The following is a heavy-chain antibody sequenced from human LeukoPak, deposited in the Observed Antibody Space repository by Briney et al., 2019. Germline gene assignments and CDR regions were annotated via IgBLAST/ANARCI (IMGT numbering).Heavy chain of an antibody. Sequence: GASVKVSCKAVESTFTSYVIKGGRQATGQGLEWMGWINPNSVNAGSAHKFQGRVTMTRNTGISTAYMELSSLRSEETAVNYLARMSKDDFGTNTDGFDPWGQGTLVTVSS. V-gene: IGHV1-8*01. J-gene: IGHJ5*02. CDR2: INPNSVNA. D-gene: IGHD4-17*01. CDR1: ESTFTSYV. CDR3: ARMSKDDFGTNTDGFDP.